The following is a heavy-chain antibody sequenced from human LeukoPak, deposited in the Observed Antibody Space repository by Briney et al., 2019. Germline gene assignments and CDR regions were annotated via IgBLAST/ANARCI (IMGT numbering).Heavy chain of an antibody. Sequence: SETLSLTCTVSGGSISNYYWSWLRQPAGKAREWIGRVHSSRGSNYNPSLKSRVTMSVDTSKNQVSLKLIAVTAADSAVYYCARENWNYGEDFWGQGALVTVSS. V-gene: IGHV4-4*07. CDR2: VHSSRGS. CDR1: GGSISNYY. J-gene: IGHJ4*02. CDR3: ARENWNYGEDF. D-gene: IGHD1-7*01.